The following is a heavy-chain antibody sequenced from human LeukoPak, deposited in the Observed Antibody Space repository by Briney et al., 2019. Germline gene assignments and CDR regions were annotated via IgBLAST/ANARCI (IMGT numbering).Heavy chain of an antibody. CDR1: GGSISSSRYY. V-gene: IGHV4-39*07. CDR2: IYYSGST. D-gene: IGHD3-16*01. J-gene: IGHJ4*02. Sequence: SETLSLTCTVSGGSISSSRYYWGWLREPPGKGLEWIGSIYYSGSTYYNPSLKSRVTISVDTSKNQFSLKLSSVTAADTAVYYCARDQAGNLGYWGQGTLVTVSS. CDR3: ARDQAGNLGY.